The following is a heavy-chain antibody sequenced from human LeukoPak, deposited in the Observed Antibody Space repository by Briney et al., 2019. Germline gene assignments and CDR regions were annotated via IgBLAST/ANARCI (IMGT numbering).Heavy chain of an antibody. J-gene: IGHJ4*02. CDR3: AKDPRGTAYCGGDCYL. D-gene: IGHD2-21*02. CDR2: IRNDGRNK. CDR1: GFSFSKYG. Sequence: TGGSLRLSCAASGFSFSKYGMHWVRQAPGRGLEWVAFIRNDGRNKYYADSVKGRFTISRDNSKNTLYLQMNSLRAEDTAVYYCAKDPRGTAYCGGDCYLWGQGTLVTVSS. V-gene: IGHV3-30*02.